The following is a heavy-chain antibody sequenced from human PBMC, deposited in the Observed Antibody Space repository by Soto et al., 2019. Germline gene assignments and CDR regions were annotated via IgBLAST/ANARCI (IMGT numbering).Heavy chain of an antibody. CDR1: GFTFSSYA. D-gene: IGHD3-22*01. V-gene: IGHV3-23*01. CDR2: ISGSGGST. J-gene: IGHJ4*02. CDR3: AKDLGPYDSSGDY. Sequence: AGGSLRLSCAASGFTFSSYAMSWVRQAPGKGLEWVSAISGSGGSTYYADSVKGRFTISRDNSKNTLYLQMNSLRAEDTAVYYCAKDLGPYDSSGDYWGQGTLVTVSS.